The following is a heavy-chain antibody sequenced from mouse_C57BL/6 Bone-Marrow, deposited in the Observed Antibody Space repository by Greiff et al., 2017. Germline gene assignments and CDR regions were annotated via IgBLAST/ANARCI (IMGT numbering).Heavy chain of an antibody. CDR2: IYPGDGDT. CDR1: GYAFSSYW. J-gene: IGHJ4*01. V-gene: IGHV1-80*01. CDR3: ARPIYYYGSSSYYYAMDY. Sequence: VQLQQSGAELVKPGASVKISCKASGYAFSSYWMNWVKQRPGKGLEWIGQIYPGDGDTNYNGKLKGKATLTADKSSSTAYMQLSSLSSENSAVYFCARPIYYYGSSSYYYAMDYWGQGTSVTVSS. D-gene: IGHD1-1*01.